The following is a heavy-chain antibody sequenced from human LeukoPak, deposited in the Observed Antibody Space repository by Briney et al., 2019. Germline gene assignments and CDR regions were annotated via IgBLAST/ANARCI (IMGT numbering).Heavy chain of an antibody. CDR2: ISGDGGST. J-gene: IGHJ4*02. D-gene: IGHD3-10*01. CDR1: GFTFDDYD. Sequence: PGGSLRLSCAASGFTFDDYDIHWVSQAPGKGLEWVSLISGDGGSTYYADSVKGRFTISRDNSKNSLYLQMNSLRTEDTALYYCAKAWFGERSGGGFDYWGQGTLVTVSS. CDR3: AKAWFGERSGGGFDY. V-gene: IGHV3-43*02.